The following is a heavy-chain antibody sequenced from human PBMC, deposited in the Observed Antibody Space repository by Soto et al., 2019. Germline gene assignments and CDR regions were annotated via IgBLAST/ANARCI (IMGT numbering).Heavy chain of an antibody. CDR1: GFTFSSYG. CDR2: IVYDGSNK. D-gene: IGHD6-6*01. J-gene: IGHJ6*02. CDR3: AKDKWGYSSSSSYGMDV. V-gene: IGHV3-30*18. Sequence: QVQLVESGGGVVQPGRPLRLSCAASGFTFSSYGMHWVRQAPGKGLEWVAVIVYDGSNKYYEESVKGRFTISRDNSKNTLYLQMNSLRAEDTAVYYCAKDKWGYSSSSSYGMDVWGQGTTVTVSS.